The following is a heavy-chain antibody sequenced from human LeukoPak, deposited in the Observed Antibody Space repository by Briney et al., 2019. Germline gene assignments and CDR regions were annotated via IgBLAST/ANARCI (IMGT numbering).Heavy chain of an antibody. D-gene: IGHD3-22*01. CDR1: GFTFDDYG. CDR2: INWNGGST. V-gene: IGHV3-20*04. CDR3: ARAIYYDSSGYYYYYFDY. J-gene: IGHJ4*02. Sequence: GGSLRLPCAASGFTFDDYGMSWVRQAPGKGLEWVSGINWNGGSTGYADSVKGRFTISRDNAKNSLYLQMNSLRAEDTALYYCARAIYYDSSGYYYYYFDYWGQGTLVTVSS.